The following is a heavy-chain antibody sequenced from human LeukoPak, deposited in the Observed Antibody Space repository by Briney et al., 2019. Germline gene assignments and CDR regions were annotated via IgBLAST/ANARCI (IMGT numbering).Heavy chain of an antibody. Sequence: GSLRLSCAASGFTFSSYSMNWVRQAPGEGLEWVSSISSSSSYIYYADSVKGRFTISRDNAKNSLHLQMNSLRAEDTAVYYCARGPKSSSWSYFDYWGQGTLVTVSS. D-gene: IGHD6-13*01. J-gene: IGHJ4*02. CDR1: GFTFSSYS. CDR3: ARGPKSSSWSYFDY. V-gene: IGHV3-21*01. CDR2: ISSSSSYI.